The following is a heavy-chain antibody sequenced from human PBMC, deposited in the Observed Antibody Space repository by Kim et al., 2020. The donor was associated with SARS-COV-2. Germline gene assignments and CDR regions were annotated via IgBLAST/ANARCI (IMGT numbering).Heavy chain of an antibody. Sequence: SETLSLTCAVYGGSFSGYYWSWIRQPPGKGLEWIGEINHSGSTNYNPSLKSRVTISVDTSKNQFSLKLSSVTAADTAVYYCARTPGVGATAFRWFDPWGQGTLVTVSS. D-gene: IGHD1-26*01. V-gene: IGHV4-34*01. CDR3: ARTPGVGATAFRWFDP. CDR2: INHSGST. CDR1: GGSFSGYY. J-gene: IGHJ5*02.